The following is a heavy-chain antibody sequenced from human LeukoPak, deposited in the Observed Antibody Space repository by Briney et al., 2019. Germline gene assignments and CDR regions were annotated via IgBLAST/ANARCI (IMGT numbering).Heavy chain of an antibody. V-gene: IGHV3-48*03. CDR3: ARDLWYSGSRAPPRAFDI. CDR2: ISSSGRTM. Sequence: PGGSLRLSCEASGFIFSSYEMNWVSQPPGKGLEWFSFISSSGRTMYYADSMKGRFTVSRDNAKNSVYLQMNSLRAEDTAVYYCARDLWYSGSRAPPRAFDIWGQGTMVTVSS. CDR1: GFIFSSYE. D-gene: IGHD1-26*01. J-gene: IGHJ3*02.